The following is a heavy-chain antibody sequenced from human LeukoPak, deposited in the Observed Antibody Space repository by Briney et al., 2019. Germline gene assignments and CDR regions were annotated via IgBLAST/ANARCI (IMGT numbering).Heavy chain of an antibody. CDR1: GFTFSSYS. V-gene: IGHV3-30*03. Sequence: GRSLRLSCAASGFTFSSYSMNWVRQAPGKGLEWVAVISYDGSKIYYADSVKGRFTISRDNSKNTLYLQMNSLRAEDTAVYYCARGDGYSNTYYFAMYVWAKGPRSPSP. CDR2: ISYDGSKI. D-gene: IGHD4-11*01. J-gene: IGHJ6*02. CDR3: ARGDGYSNTYYFAMYV.